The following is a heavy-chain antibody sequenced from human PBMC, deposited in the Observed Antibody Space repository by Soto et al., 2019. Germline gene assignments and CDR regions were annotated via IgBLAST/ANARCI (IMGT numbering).Heavy chain of an antibody. Sequence: ASVKVSFKASGYSFTDYHIHWVRQAPGQGLEWLGRVNPKSGGTSTAQKFQGWVTMTTDTSISTASMELTRLTSDDTAIYYCARGDSTDCSNGVCSFFYNHDMDVWGQGTTVTVS. V-gene: IGHV1-2*04. D-gene: IGHD2-8*01. J-gene: IGHJ6*02. CDR2: VNPKSGGT. CDR1: GYSFTDYH. CDR3: ARGDSTDCSNGVCSFFYNHDMDV.